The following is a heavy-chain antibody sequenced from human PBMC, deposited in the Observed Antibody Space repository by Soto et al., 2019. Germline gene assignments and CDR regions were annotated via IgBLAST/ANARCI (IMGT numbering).Heavy chain of an antibody. CDR1: GGTFSSYT. CDR3: AFIAARSDY. V-gene: IGHV1-69*02. Sequence: QVQLVQSGAEMKKPGSSVKVSCKASGGTFSSYTISWVRQAPGQGLEWMGRIIPILGIANYAQKFQGRVTXXTDKSTSTAYMELSSLRSEDTAVYYCAFIAARSDYWGQGTLVTVSS. J-gene: IGHJ4*02. D-gene: IGHD6-6*01. CDR2: IIPILGIA.